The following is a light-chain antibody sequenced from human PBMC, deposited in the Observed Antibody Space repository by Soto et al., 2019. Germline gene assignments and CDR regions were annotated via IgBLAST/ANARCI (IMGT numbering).Light chain of an antibody. J-gene: IGKJ1*01. CDR3: KHYGASRRT. CDR1: QSVSSNY. Sequence: DIVLTQSPGTLSLSPGERATLSCRASQSVSSNYLAWYQHKPGQAPRLLIYGASSRATGIPDRFSGSGSGTDFTLTINRLEPGDFAVYYCKHYGASRRTFGQGTKVEIK. CDR2: GAS. V-gene: IGKV3-20*01.